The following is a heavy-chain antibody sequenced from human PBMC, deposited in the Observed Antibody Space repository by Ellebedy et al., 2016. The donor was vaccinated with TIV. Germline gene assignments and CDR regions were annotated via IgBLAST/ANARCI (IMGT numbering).Heavy chain of an antibody. CDR3: ARPGLRAVTPGRGDWFDP. J-gene: IGHJ5*02. Sequence: AASVKVSCKASGYTITSYFIHWVRQAPGQGLEWMGWINPNTGGTKYAPRFQGRVTMTRDTSISTDYMELSGLRLDDTAIYYGARPGLRAVTPGRGDWFDPWGQGTLVTVSS. V-gene: IGHV1-2*02. D-gene: IGHD5-12*01. CDR2: INPNTGGT. CDR1: GYTITSYF.